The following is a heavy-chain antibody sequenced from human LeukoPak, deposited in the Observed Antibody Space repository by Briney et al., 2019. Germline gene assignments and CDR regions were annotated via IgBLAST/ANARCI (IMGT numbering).Heavy chain of an antibody. D-gene: IGHD3-22*01. CDR1: GGTFSSYA. J-gene: IGHJ4*02. CDR2: IIPILGIA. CDR3: ARDSGDSSGHDY. Sequence: ASVKVSCKASGGTFSSYAISWVRQAPGQGLEWMGRIIPILGIANYAQKFQGRVTITADKSTSTAYMELSSLRSEDTAVYYCARDSGDSSGHDYWGQGTLVTVSS. V-gene: IGHV1-69*04.